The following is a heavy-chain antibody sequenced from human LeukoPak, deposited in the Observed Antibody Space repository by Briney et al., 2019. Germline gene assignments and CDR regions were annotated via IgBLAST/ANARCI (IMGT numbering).Heavy chain of an antibody. CDR2: ISGSGGST. CDR1: GFTFSSYA. D-gene: IGHD3-22*01. Sequence: GGSLRLSCAASGFTFSSYAMSWVRQASGKGLEWVSAISGSGGSTYYADSVKGRFTISRDNAKNSLYLQMNSLRAEDTAVYYCARDSPYDSSGYYLSYYYYYYMDVWGKGTTVTVSS. J-gene: IGHJ6*03. V-gene: IGHV3-23*01. CDR3: ARDSPYDSSGYYLSYYYYYYMDV.